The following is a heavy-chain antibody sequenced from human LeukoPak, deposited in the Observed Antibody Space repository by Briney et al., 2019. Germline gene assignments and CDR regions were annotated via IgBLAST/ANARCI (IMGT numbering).Heavy chain of an antibody. J-gene: IGHJ3*02. CDR1: GITFSSYG. V-gene: IGHV3-23*01. CDR2: ISGSGGST. CDR3: AKVRSGYYNDAFDM. Sequence: GGSLRLSCAASGITFSSYGMSWVRQAPGKGLEWVSAISGSGGSTYYADSVKGRFTISRDNSKNTLYLQMNSLRAEDTAVYYCAKVRSGYYNDAFDMWGHGTMVTVSS. D-gene: IGHD3-22*01.